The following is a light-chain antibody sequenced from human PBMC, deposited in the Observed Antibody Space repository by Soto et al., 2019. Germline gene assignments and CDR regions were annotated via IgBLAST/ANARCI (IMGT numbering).Light chain of an antibody. J-gene: IGKJ2*03. CDR2: GAS. V-gene: IGKV3-20*01. CDR3: QQYGSSPYS. Sequence: EIVLTQSPGTLSLSPGERATLSCRASQSVSSSYLAWYQQRPGQAPRLLIYGASSRATGIPDRFSGSGSGTEFILTISRLEPEDFAVYYCQQYGSSPYSVGQGTKLEIK. CDR1: QSVSSSY.